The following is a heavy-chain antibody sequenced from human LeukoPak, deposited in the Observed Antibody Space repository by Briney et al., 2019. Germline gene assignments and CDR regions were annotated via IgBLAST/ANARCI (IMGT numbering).Heavy chain of an antibody. V-gene: IGHV1-24*01. Sequence: ASVKVSCKVSGYTLTELSMHWVRQAPGKGLEWMGGFDPEDGETIYAQKFQGRVTMTEDTSTDTAYMELSSLRSEDTAVYYCARGPRFGELLWHWFDLWGQGTLVTVSS. CDR1: GYTLTELS. D-gene: IGHD3-10*01. CDR3: ARGPRFGELLWHWFDL. J-gene: IGHJ5*02. CDR2: FDPEDGET.